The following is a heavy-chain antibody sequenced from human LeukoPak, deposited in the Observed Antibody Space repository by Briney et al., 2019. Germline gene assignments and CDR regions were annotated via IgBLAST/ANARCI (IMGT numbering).Heavy chain of an antibody. CDR1: GGSISSGGYS. J-gene: IGHJ5*02. D-gene: IGHD3-10*01. Sequence: SQTLSLTCTVSGGSISSGGYSWSWIRQHPGKGLEWIGYIYYSGSTYYNPSLKSRVTISVDTSKNQFSLKLSSVTAADTAVYYCARALITMVRGVTDWFDPWGQGTLVTVSS. CDR3: ARALITMVRGVTDWFDP. V-gene: IGHV4-31*03. CDR2: IYYSGST.